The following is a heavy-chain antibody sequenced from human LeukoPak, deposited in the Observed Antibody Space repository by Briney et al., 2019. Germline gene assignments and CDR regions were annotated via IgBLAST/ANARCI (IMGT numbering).Heavy chain of an antibody. Sequence: GESLKISCLGSGYTFTTYWIGWVRQMPGKGLEWMGIIYPGDSDTRYSPSFQGRVTISADKSISTAYLQWSSLKASDSAMYYCARSESSGWPFDYWGQGTLVTVSS. CDR3: ARSESSGWPFDY. CDR1: GYTFTTYW. J-gene: IGHJ4*02. D-gene: IGHD6-19*01. CDR2: IYPGDSDT. V-gene: IGHV5-51*01.